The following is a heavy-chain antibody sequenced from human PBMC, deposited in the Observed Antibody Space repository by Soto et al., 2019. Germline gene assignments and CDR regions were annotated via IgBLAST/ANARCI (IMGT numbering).Heavy chain of an antibody. Sequence: GPSVKVSCKASGYTFTTYGISWVRQAPGQGLEWMGWISAYNGNTNYAQKVQGRVTMTTDTSTSTAYMELRSLRSDDTAVYYCARDLGREAIFGVVTAYWGQGTLVTVSS. CDR2: ISAYNGNT. CDR3: ARDLGREAIFGVVTAY. D-gene: IGHD3-3*01. J-gene: IGHJ4*02. V-gene: IGHV1-18*01. CDR1: GYTFTTYG.